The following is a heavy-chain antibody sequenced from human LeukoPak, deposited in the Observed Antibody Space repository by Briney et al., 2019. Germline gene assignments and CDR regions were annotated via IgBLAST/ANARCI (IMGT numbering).Heavy chain of an antibody. J-gene: IGHJ4*02. D-gene: IGHD3-22*01. CDR3: VTYYYGSSAPKRNY. V-gene: IGHV4-34*01. CDR2: INHSGST. Sequence: SETLSLTCAVYGGSFSDYFWSWIRQPPGKGLEWIGEINHSGSTTYNPSLRSRVTISGDTSKKQFSLKLSSVTAADTAVYYCVTYYYGSSAPKRNYWGQGILVTVSS. CDR1: GGSFSDYF.